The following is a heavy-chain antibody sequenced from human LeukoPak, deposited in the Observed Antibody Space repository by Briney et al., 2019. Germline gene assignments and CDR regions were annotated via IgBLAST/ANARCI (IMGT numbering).Heavy chain of an antibody. CDR3: ATSTGYGSSWSPDY. D-gene: IGHD6-13*01. CDR2: ISLDGVNK. CDR1: GFTFSDYA. Sequence: PGRSLRLSCAASGFTFSDYAMYWVRQAPGKGLEWVAVISLDGVNKYYADSVKGRFTISRDNSKNTVYQQMNSLRAEDTAVYYCATSTGYGSSWSPDYWGQGTLVTVSS. J-gene: IGHJ4*02. V-gene: IGHV3-30-3*01.